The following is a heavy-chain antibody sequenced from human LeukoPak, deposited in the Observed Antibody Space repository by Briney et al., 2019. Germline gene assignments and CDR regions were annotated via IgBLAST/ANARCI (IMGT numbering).Heavy chain of an antibody. D-gene: IGHD2-2*01. J-gene: IGHJ5*02. V-gene: IGHV1-2*02. CDR3: ARDRGYCSSTSCYNNWFDP. CDR2: INPNSGGI. CDR1: GYTFTGYY. Sequence: GASVKVSCKASGYTFTGYYMHWVRQAPGQGLEWMGWINPNSGGINYAQKFQGRVTMTRDTSISTAYMELSRLRSDDTAVYYCARDRGYCSSTSCYNNWFDPWGQGTLVTVSS.